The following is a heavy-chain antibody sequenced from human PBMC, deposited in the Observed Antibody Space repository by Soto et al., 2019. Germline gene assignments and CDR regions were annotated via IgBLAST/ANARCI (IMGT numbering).Heavy chain of an antibody. D-gene: IGHD6-6*01. V-gene: IGHV3-30-3*01. CDR2: MSYDGSNE. CDR1: GFTFSFYA. Sequence: GESLKISCAASGFTFSFYALHWVRQAPGKGLEWVAVMSYDGSNEYYLDSVKGRFIVSRDNSKNTLYLQMNGPRAEDTAVYYCARERYSTSGFDYWGHGTLVTVSS. CDR3: ARERYSTSGFDY. J-gene: IGHJ4*01.